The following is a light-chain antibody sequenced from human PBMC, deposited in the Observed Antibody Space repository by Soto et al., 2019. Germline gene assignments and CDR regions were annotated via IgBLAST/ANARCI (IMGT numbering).Light chain of an antibody. J-gene: IGKJ3*01. CDR3: LQHGSSPFA. V-gene: IGKV3D-20*01. CDR1: QSVSSSH. CDR2: DAS. Sequence: EIVLTQSPATLSLSPGERATLSCGASQSVSSSHLAWYQQKPGLAPRLLIYDASRRTTGIPDRFSGSGSGTDFTLTISRLEPEDFAVYYCLQHGSSPFAFGPGTKVDIK.